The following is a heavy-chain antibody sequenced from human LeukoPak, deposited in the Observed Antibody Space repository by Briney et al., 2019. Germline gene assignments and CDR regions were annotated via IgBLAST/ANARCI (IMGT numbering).Heavy chain of an antibody. D-gene: IGHD1-26*01. V-gene: IGHV1-18*01. CDR1: GYIFNSYG. CDR2: IGAFNGNT. J-gene: IGHJ4*02. CDR3: ARDPVGANGVFDY. Sequence: AASVKVSCKASGYIFNSYGISWVRQAPGQGLEWMGWIGAFNGNTNYAQKFQGRVTMTTGTSTNTAYMELRSLSSDDTAVYFCARDPVGANGVFDYWGQGTLVTVSS.